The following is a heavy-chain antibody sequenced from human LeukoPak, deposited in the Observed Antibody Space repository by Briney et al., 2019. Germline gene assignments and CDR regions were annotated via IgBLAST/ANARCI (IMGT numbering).Heavy chain of an antibody. D-gene: IGHD3-10*01. CDR2: VKTSAGDT. Sequence: GGSLRLSCAASGFMFSNYAMSWVRQAPGRGLEWVSAVKTSAGDTYYADSVRGRFTISRDNSKNTLYLQMNSLRAEDTAVYYCAKGPGPYYYGSGSAFFDYWGQGTLVTVSS. CDR3: AKGPGPYYYGSGSAFFDY. V-gene: IGHV3-23*01. J-gene: IGHJ4*02. CDR1: GFMFSNYA.